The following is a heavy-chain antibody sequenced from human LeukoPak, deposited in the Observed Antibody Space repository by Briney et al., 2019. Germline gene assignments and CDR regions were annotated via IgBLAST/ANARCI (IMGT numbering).Heavy chain of an antibody. V-gene: IGHV1-3*01. D-gene: IGHD6-19*01. CDR2: INAGNGNT. Sequence: ASVKVSCKASGYTFTSYAMHWVRQAPGQRLEWMGWINAGNGNTKYSQKFQGRVTITRDTSASTANMELSSLRSEDTAVYYCAREGLSGWYYFDYWGQGTLVTVSS. J-gene: IGHJ4*02. CDR3: AREGLSGWYYFDY. CDR1: GYTFTSYA.